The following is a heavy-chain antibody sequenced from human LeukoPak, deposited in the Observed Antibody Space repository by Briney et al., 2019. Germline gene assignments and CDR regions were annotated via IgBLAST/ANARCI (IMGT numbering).Heavy chain of an antibody. CDR2: IWHDGSNE. J-gene: IGHJ4*02. V-gene: IGHV3-33*01. CDR1: GFTFSSYG. D-gene: IGHD3-10*01. Sequence: GMSLRLSCAASGFTFSSYGMHWIRQAPGKGLEWVAVIWHDGSNEYYVDSVKGRFTISRDNSRNTLYLQMNSLRAEDTAVYFCARSPGSFDYWGQGTLVTVSS. CDR3: ARSPGSFDY.